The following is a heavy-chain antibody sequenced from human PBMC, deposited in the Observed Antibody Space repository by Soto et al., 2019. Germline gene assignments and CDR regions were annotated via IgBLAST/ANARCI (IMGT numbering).Heavy chain of an antibody. J-gene: IGHJ4*02. Sequence: SETLSLTCTVSGVSISSYYWSWIRQTPGKGLEWIGYIFYFGSTNYNPSLKSRVTLSIDTSKNQLSLKLSSVTAADTAVYYCARHSPDFDWLSQFDYWGQGTLVTVS. CDR1: GVSISSYY. D-gene: IGHD3-9*01. CDR3: ARHSPDFDWLSQFDY. V-gene: IGHV4-59*08. CDR2: IFYFGST.